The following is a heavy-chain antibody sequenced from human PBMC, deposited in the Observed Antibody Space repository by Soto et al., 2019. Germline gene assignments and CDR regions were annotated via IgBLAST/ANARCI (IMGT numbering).Heavy chain of an antibody. V-gene: IGHV3-9*01. J-gene: IGHJ6*02. CDR3: AKDKGSSGSSMDV. Sequence: PGGSLSLACAASGFTFDDYAMHWVRPVPGKGLEWVSGISWNSGSIGYADSVKGRFTISRDNAKNSLYLQMNSLRAEDTALYYCAKDKGSSGSSMDVWGQGTTVTVSS. CDR2: ISWNSGSI. D-gene: IGHD3-22*01. CDR1: GFTFDDYA.